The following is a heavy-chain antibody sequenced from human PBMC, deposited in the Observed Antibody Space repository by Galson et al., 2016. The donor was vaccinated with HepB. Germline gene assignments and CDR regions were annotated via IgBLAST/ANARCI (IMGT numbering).Heavy chain of an antibody. D-gene: IGHD2-21*01. Sequence: SVKVSCKASGYIFTAHYMHWVRQAPGQGLEWMGIINPSRGSTSYTQKFHGRITMTSDSSTNTVYMELSSLTYEDTAVYFCARAASEIPRVISDSWGQGSLGIVSS. V-gene: IGHV1-46*01. CDR1: GYIFTAHY. CDR3: ARAASEIPRVISDS. J-gene: IGHJ4*02. CDR2: INPSRGST.